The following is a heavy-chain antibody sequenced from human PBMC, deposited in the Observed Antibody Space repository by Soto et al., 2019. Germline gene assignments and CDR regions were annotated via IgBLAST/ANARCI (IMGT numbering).Heavy chain of an antibody. CDR2: IYYSGST. CDR1: GGSISSGGYY. D-gene: IGHD5-18*01. CDR3: ATLNVDTAMVTDY. J-gene: IGHJ4*02. V-gene: IGHV4-31*03. Sequence: QVQLQESGPGLVKPSQTLSLTCTVSGGSISSGGYYWSWIRQHPGKGLEWIGYIYYSGSTYYNPSLTSRVSISAETSKSQFSLKLSSVTAADTAVYYCATLNVDTAMVTDYWGQGTLVTVSS.